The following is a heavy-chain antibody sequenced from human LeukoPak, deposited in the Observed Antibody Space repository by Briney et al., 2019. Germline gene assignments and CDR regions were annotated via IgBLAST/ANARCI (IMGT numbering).Heavy chain of an antibody. D-gene: IGHD1-7*01. CDR2: ISSSSSYI. Sequence: PGGSLRLSCAASGFTFSSYSMNWVRQAPGKGLEWVSSISSSSSYIYYADSVKGRFTISRDNAKNSLYLQMNSLRAEDTAVYYCARDPSGGWNLNYYYYMDVWGKGTTVTISS. J-gene: IGHJ6*03. V-gene: IGHV3-21*01. CDR3: ARDPSGGWNLNYYYYMDV. CDR1: GFTFSSYS.